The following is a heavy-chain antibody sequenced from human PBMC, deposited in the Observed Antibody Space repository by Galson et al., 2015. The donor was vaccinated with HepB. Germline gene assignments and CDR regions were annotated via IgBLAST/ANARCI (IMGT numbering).Heavy chain of an antibody. D-gene: IGHD2-15*01. Sequence: SLRLSCAASGFTFSSYAMHWVRQAPGKGLEWVAVISYDGSNKYYADSVKGRFTISRDNSKNTLYLRMNSLRAEDTAVYYCARDGAAYFDYWGQGTLVTVSS. V-gene: IGHV3-30*04. CDR1: GFTFSSYA. CDR2: ISYDGSNK. CDR3: ARDGAAYFDY. J-gene: IGHJ4*02.